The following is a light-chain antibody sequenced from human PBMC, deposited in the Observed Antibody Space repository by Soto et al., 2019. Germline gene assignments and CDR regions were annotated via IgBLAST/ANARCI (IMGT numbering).Light chain of an antibody. CDR2: SAS. CDR3: QQSYDTRMYT. V-gene: IGKV1-39*01. J-gene: IGKJ2*01. CDR1: QSVTNY. Sequence: DIQMTQSPSSLSASVGDRVTITCRASQSVTNYLNWYQQKPGKAPILLIYSASTLQSGVPSRFSGSGSGTDFTLTISTLQPEDFATYFCQQSYDTRMYTFGQGTKPEI.